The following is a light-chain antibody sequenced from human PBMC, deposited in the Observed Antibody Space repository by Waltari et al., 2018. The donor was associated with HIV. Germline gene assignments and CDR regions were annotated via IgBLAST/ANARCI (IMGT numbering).Light chain of an antibody. V-gene: IGLV2-14*01. J-gene: IGLJ1*01. CDR1: STDIGAYNN. CDR2: QVK. Sequence: QSALAQPASVSGSPGQSITISCTGTSTDIGAYNNVSWSQKHPDRAPKVLIYQVKSRPSGVSDRFSGSKSGNTASLTISGLQAEDEADYYCSSYTTSSTYVFGRGTTVSVL. CDR3: SSYTTSSTYV.